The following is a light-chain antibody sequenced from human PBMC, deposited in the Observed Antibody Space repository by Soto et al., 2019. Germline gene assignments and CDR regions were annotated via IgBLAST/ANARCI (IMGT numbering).Light chain of an antibody. J-gene: IGKJ5*01. Sequence: DIQMTQSPSSLSASVGDRVTITCQASQDISNYLNWYQQKPGKAPKLLIYDASNLETGVPSRFSGIGSGTDFTFTISSLQTEDIATYYCQQYDNLPTITFGQGTRLEIK. CDR1: QDISNY. V-gene: IGKV1-33*01. CDR2: DAS. CDR3: QQYDNLPTIT.